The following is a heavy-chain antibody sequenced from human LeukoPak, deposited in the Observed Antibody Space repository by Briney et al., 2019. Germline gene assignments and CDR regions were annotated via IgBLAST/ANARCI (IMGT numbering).Heavy chain of an antibody. V-gene: IGHV4-39*01. CDR1: GFPFSSHA. Sequence: TSGGSLRLSCVASGFPFSSHAMCWVRQAPGKGLEWIGTIYYSGSTYYNPSLKSRVTISVDTSKNQFSLKLSSVTAADTAVYYCARHPQRSLGVTTSGPYYYGMDVWGQGTTVTVSS. D-gene: IGHD3-16*01. J-gene: IGHJ6*02. CDR3: ARHPQRSLGVTTSGPYYYGMDV. CDR2: IYYSGST.